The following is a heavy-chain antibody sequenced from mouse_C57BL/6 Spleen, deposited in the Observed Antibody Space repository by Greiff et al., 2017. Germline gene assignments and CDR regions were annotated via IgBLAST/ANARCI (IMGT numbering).Heavy chain of an antibody. CDR1: GYAFSSSW. V-gene: IGHV1-82*01. D-gene: IGHD4-1*01. J-gene: IGHJ1*03. CDR2: IYPGDGDT. Sequence: QVQLQQSGPELVKPGASVKISCKASGYAFSSSWMNWVKQRPGKGLEWIGRIYPGDGDTNYNGKFKGKATLTADKSSSTAYMQLSSLTSADSAVDFCARTSWVAGYFDVWGTGTTVTVSS. CDR3: ARTSWVAGYFDV.